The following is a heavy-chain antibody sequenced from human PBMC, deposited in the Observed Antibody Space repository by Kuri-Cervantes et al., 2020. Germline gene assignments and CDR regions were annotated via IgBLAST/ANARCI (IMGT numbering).Heavy chain of an antibody. CDR1: GFTFSSYS. D-gene: IGHD3-22*01. CDR3: ARDIGVFYYDSSGYYS. CDR2: ISSSSSTI. Sequence: GESLKISCAASGFTFSSYSMNWVRQAPGKGLEWVSYISSSSSTIYYADSVKGRFTISRDNAKNSLYLQMNSLRAEDTAVYYCARDIGVFYYDSSGYYSWGQETLVTVSS. V-gene: IGHV3-48*01. J-gene: IGHJ4*02.